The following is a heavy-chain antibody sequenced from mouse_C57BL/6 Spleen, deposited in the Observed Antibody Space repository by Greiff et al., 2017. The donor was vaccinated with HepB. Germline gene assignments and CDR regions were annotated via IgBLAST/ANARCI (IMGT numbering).Heavy chain of an antibody. Sequence: VQLQQSGASVKISCKASGYAFSSYWMNWVKQRPGKGLEWIGQIYPGDGDTNYNGKFKGKATLTADKSSSTAYMQLSSLTSEDSAVYFCSIYYYGSSYFDYWGQGTTLTVSS. CDR2: IYPGDGDT. J-gene: IGHJ2*01. CDR1: GYAFSSYW. D-gene: IGHD1-1*01. CDR3: SIYYYGSSYFDY. V-gene: IGHV1-80*01.